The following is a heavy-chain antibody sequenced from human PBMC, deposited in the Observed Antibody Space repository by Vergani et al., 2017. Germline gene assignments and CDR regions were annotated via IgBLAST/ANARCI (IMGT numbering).Heavy chain of an antibody. CDR1: GGSISSSSYY. CDR3: ARYDWYGDYGIPDY. J-gene: IGHJ4*02. V-gene: IGHV4-39*07. D-gene: IGHD4-17*01. Sequence: QLQLQESGPGLVKPSETLSLTCTVSGGSISSSSYYWGWIRQPPGKGLEWIGSIYYSGSTYYNPSLKSRVTISVDTSKNQFSLKLSSVTAADTAVYYCARYDWYGDYGIPDYWGQGTLVTVSS. CDR2: IYYSGST.